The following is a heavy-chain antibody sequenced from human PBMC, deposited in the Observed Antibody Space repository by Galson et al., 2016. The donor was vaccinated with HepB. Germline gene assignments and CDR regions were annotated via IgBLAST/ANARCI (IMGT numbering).Heavy chain of an antibody. D-gene: IGHD2-15*01. V-gene: IGHV4-59*01. J-gene: IGHJ6*02. Sequence: ETLSLTCIVSGGSISNYYWTWIRQPPEKGLEWIGYIYYSETTNYNPSLKSRVTISVDTSKNQFSLKLSSVTAADTAVYYCARGGYSPMDVWGQGTTVTVSS. CDR3: ARGGYSPMDV. CDR2: IYYSETT. CDR1: GGSISNYY.